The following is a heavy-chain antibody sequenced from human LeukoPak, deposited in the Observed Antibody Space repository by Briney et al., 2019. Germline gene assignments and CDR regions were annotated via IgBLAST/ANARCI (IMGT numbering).Heavy chain of an antibody. D-gene: IGHD3-22*01. CDR2: SYSGGST. V-gene: IGHV3-53*01. CDR1: GFTVSSNY. J-gene: IGHJ3*02. Sequence: GGSLRLSCAASGFTVSSNYMSWFRQAPGKGLQGVSVSYSGGSTYYADPVKGRFTISRDNSKNTLYLQMNSLRAEDTAVYYCARDGGYLDAFDIWGQGTMVTVSS. CDR3: ARDGGYLDAFDI.